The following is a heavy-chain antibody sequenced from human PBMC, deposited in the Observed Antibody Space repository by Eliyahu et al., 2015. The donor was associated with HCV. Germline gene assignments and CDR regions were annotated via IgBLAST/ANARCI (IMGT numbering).Heavy chain of an antibody. CDR3: ARGGPTTPQPLAGFDP. J-gene: IGHJ5*02. Sequence: QVQLVQSGAEVKKPGSSVKVSCKASGGTFSSYAISWVRQAPGQGRREGGGGIIPIFGTANYAQKFQGRVTITADESTSTAYMELSSLRSEDTAVYYCARGGPTTPQPLAGFDPWGQGTLVTVSS. CDR1: GGTFSSYA. V-gene: IGHV1-69*01. D-gene: IGHD4-11*01. CDR2: IIPIFGTA.